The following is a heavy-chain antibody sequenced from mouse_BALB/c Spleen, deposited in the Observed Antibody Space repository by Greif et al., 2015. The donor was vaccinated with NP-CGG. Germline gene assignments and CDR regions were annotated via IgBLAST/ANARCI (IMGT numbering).Heavy chain of an antibody. D-gene: IGHD2-2*01. V-gene: IGHV1-18*01. J-gene: IGHJ4*01. CDR2: INPYNGGT. Sequence: EVQLVESGPELVKPGASMKISCKASGYSFTGYTMNWVKQSHGKNLEWIGLINPYNGGTSYNQKFKGKATLTVDKSSSTAYMELLSLTSEDSAVYYCARSRIYYGYDGPMDYWGQGTSVTVSS. CDR1: GYSFTGYT. CDR3: ARSRIYYGYDGPMDY.